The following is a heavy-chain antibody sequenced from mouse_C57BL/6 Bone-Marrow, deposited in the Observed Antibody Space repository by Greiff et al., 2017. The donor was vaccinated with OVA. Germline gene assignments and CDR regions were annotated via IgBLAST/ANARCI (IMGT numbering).Heavy chain of an antibody. J-gene: IGHJ2*01. Sequence: EVQGVESGGGLVQPGGSLKLSCAASGFTFSDYYMYWVRQTPEKRLEWVAYISNGGGSTYYPDTVKGRFTISGDNTKNTLYLQMSRLKSEDTAMYYCARLGLDFDYWGQGTTLTVSS. D-gene: IGHD4-1*01. CDR3: ARLGLDFDY. V-gene: IGHV5-12*01. CDR2: ISNGGGST. CDR1: GFTFSDYY.